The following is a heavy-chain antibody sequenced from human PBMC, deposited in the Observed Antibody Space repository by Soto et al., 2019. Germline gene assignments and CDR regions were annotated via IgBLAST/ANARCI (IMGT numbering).Heavy chain of an antibody. CDR1: GFTFSSYA. D-gene: IGHD4-17*01. Sequence: EVQLLESGGGLVQPGGSLRLSCAASGFTFSSYAMSWVRQAPGKGLEWVSAISGSGGSTYYADSVKGRFTISRDNSKNTLYLQMNSLRAEDTAVYYCAKDDDYGDPNHDAFDIWGQGTMVTVSS. V-gene: IGHV3-23*01. CDR2: ISGSGGST. J-gene: IGHJ3*02. CDR3: AKDDDYGDPNHDAFDI.